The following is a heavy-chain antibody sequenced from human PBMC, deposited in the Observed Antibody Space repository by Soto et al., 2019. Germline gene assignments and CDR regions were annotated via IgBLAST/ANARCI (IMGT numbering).Heavy chain of an antibody. Sequence: SETLSLTCAVYGGSFSGYYWSWIRQPPGKGLEWIGEINHSGSASYNPSLKSRVTISVHTSNSQFSLELSSVTAADTAVYYCARGLITGSHYSGGWYYFDSWGQGTQVTVSS. J-gene: IGHJ4*02. V-gene: IGHV4-34*01. CDR1: GGSFSGYY. D-gene: IGHD6-19*01. CDR3: ARGLITGSHYSGGWYYFDS. CDR2: INHSGSA.